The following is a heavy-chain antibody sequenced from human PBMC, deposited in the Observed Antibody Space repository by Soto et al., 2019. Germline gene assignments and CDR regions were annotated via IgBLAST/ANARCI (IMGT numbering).Heavy chain of an antibody. CDR2: ISSSGTSA. D-gene: IGHD6-19*01. CDR3: ARDRGAVTGQYFDY. J-gene: IGHJ4*02. Sequence: QVQLEESGGGLVKPGGSLRLSCAASGFTFSAVYMSWIRQAPNKGLEYISYISSSGTSANYADSVKGRFTISRDNAKNSLYLQMNRLRAEDTAVYYCARDRGAVTGQYFDYWGQGARVTVSS. V-gene: IGHV3-11*05. CDR1: GFTFSAVY.